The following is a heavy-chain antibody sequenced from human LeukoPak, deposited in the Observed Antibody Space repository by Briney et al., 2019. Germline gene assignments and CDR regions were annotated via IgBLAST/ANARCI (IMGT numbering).Heavy chain of an antibody. J-gene: IGHJ4*02. D-gene: IGHD3-3*01. V-gene: IGHV4-39*07. CDR2: IYYSGST. CDR1: GGSISSSSYY. CDR3: ARRMEWLYHFDY. Sequence: SETLSLTCTVSGGSISSSSYYWGWIRQPPGKGLEWIGSIYYSGSTYYNPSLKSRVTISVDTSKNQFSLKLSSVTAADTAVYYCARRMEWLYHFDYWGQGTLVTVSS.